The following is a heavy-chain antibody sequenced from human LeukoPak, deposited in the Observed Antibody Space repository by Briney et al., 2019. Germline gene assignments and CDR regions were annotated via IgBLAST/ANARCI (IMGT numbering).Heavy chain of an antibody. D-gene: IGHD3-22*01. CDR3: ARNVTGGSSGYWRFDY. Sequence: SETLSLTCTVSGGSISSSNYYWGWIRQPPGKGLEWIGSIYYSGSTYYKSSLTSRITISVDTSKNQFSLKLSSVTAADTAVYYCARNVTGGSSGYWRFDYWGQGTLVTVSS. CDR2: IYYSGST. V-gene: IGHV4-39*01. CDR1: GGSISSSNYY. J-gene: IGHJ4*02.